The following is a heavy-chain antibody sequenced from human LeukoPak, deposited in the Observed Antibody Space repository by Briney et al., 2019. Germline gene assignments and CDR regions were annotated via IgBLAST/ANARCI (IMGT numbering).Heavy chain of an antibody. CDR3: ARGDFTGNDAFDI. J-gene: IGHJ3*02. D-gene: IGHD3-3*01. V-gene: IGHV1-8*03. CDR2: MNPNSGNT. CDR1: GYTFTSYD. Sequence: ASVKVSCKASGYTFTSYDINWVRQATGQGLEWTGWMNPNSGNTGYAQKFQGRVTITRNTSISTAYMELSSLRSEDTAVYYCARGDFTGNDAFDIWGQGTMVTVSS.